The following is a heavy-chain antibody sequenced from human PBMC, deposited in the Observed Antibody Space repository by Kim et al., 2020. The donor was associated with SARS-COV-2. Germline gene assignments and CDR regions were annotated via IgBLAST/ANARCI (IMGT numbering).Heavy chain of an antibody. Sequence: VKGRFTISRDNAKNSLYLQMNSLRAEDTAVYYCAREAYSYGSYYYYGMDVWGQGTTVTVSS. J-gene: IGHJ6*02. D-gene: IGHD5-18*01. CDR3: AREAYSYGSYYYYGMDV. V-gene: IGHV3-11*06.